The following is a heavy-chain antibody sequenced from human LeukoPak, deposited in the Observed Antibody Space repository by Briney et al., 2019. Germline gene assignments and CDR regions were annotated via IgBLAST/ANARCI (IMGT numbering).Heavy chain of an antibody. Sequence: QPGGSLRLSCAASGFTFSHHGMNWVRQAPGKGLEWVSGIRADAITTYYADSVKGRFTISRDNAKNSLYLQMNSLRAEDTAVYYCARWHYYDSSGYDGFDYWGQGTLVTVSS. V-gene: IGHV3-48*04. D-gene: IGHD3-22*01. J-gene: IGHJ4*02. CDR2: IRADAITT. CDR1: GFTFSHHG. CDR3: ARWHYYDSSGYDGFDY.